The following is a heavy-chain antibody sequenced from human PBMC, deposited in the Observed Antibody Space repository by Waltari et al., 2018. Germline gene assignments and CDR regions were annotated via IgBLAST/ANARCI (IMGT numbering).Heavy chain of an antibody. D-gene: IGHD1-1*01. CDR2: IYYGGRS. Sequence: QLQLQESGPGLLKPSETLSPTCSVSGGSIRTSNSYWGWIRQPPGTGLEWIGIIYYGGRSYYNPSLKSRATISVDTSKNQFSLRLSSVTAADTAVYYCARPVKETGTHRLDAFDIWGQGTMVTVSS. CDR3: ARPVKETGTHRLDAFDI. V-gene: IGHV4-39*01. J-gene: IGHJ3*02. CDR1: GGSIRTSNSY.